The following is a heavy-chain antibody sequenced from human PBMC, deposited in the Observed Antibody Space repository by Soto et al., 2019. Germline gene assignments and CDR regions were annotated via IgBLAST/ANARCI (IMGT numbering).Heavy chain of an antibody. D-gene: IGHD2-21*02. Sequence: QVQLRESGPGLVKPSGTLSLTCVVSGASISSTYWWSWVRQPPGKGLEWIGEIYHTGRTKYNPPPKSRVTISIDKSNNEFSLKLNSVTAADTAVYYCATLPPRIEVVVTPIPTWGQGILVTVSS. CDR3: ATLPPRIEVVVTPIPT. CDR2: IYHTGRT. J-gene: IGHJ5*02. V-gene: IGHV4-4*02. CDR1: GASISSTYW.